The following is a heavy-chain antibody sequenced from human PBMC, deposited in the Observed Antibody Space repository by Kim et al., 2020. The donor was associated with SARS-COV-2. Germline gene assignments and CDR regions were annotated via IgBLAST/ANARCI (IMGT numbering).Heavy chain of an antibody. V-gene: IGHV3-33*06. CDR1: GFTFGNYG. D-gene: IGHD1-20*01. CDR3: VKAPGAGITITDAGPFES. J-gene: IGHJ4*02. CDR2: IWYNGRNK. Sequence: GGSLRLSCAASGFTFGNYGMHWVRQAPGKGLEWVAVIWYNGRNKYYGDSVEGRFTISRDNSRNTVYLQMSSLRVEDTAVYYCVKAPGAGITITDAGPFESWSEGTLVTVSA.